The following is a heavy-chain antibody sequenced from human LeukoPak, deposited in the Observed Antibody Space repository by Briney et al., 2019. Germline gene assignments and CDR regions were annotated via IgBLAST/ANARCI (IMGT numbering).Heavy chain of an antibody. J-gene: IGHJ4*02. CDR3: ARASCSGGSCYVDY. D-gene: IGHD2-15*01. Sequence: ASVKVSCKASGYTFTSYGISWVRQAPGQGLEWMGWISAYNGNTNYAQKFQGRVTMTRDTSTSTVYMELSSLRSEDTAVYYCARASCSGGSCYVDYWGQGTLVTVSS. CDR2: ISAYNGNT. V-gene: IGHV1-18*01. CDR1: GYTFTSYG.